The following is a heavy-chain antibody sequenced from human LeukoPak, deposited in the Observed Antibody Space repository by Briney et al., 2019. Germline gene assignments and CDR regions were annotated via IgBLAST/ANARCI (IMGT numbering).Heavy chain of an antibody. J-gene: IGHJ4*02. CDR2: INSGSTYT. V-gene: IGHV3-21*01. Sequence: PGGSLRLSCAASGFTFSSYMMNWVRQAPGKGLEWVSSINSGSTYTYYTESVKGRFTVSRDNAKNSLFLQMNSLRAEDTAIYYCARSLTTLTYEGYWGQGTLVTVSS. D-gene: IGHD1-1*01. CDR1: GFTFSSYM. CDR3: ARSLTTLTYEGY.